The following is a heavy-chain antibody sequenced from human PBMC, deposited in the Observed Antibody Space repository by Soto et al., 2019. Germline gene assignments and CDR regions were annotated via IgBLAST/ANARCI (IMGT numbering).Heavy chain of an antibody. J-gene: IGHJ4*02. CDR3: AKKVDGVGTIFGVVISYFDY. Sequence: PGGSLRLSCAASGFTFSSYAMSWVRQAPGKGLEWVSAISGSGGSTYYADSVKGRFTISRDNSKNTLYLQMNSLRAEDTAVYYCAKKVDGVGTIFGVVISYFDYWGQGTLVTVSS. D-gene: IGHD3-3*01. CDR2: ISGSGGST. V-gene: IGHV3-23*01. CDR1: GFTFSSYA.